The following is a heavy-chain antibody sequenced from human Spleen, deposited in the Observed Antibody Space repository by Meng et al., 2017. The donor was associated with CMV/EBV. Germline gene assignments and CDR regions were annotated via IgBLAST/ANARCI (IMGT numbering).Heavy chain of an antibody. V-gene: IGHV3-30*04. D-gene: IGHD5-12*01. Sequence: GGSLRLSCAASGLTFSSYAMHWVRQAPGKGLEWVAVISYDGSNKYYADSVKGRFTISRDNSKNTLYLQMNSLRAEDTAVYYCAKDLGGYGHDAFDIWGQGTMVTVSS. CDR2: ISYDGSNK. CDR3: AKDLGGYGHDAFDI. CDR1: GLTFSSYA. J-gene: IGHJ3*02.